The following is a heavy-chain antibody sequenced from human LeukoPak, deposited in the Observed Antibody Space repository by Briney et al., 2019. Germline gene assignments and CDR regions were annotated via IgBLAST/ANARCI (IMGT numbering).Heavy chain of an antibody. CDR3: VRPLDVDY. D-gene: IGHD3-3*01. CDR1: GFTFSNYW. V-gene: IGHV3-74*01. J-gene: IGHJ4*02. Sequence: PGGSLRLSCAASGFTFSNYWMHWVRQAPGKGLVWVSRINKDGGITDYADSVKGRFTISRDNAKNTLYLQMNSLRVENTAVYYFVRPLDVDYWGQGTLVTVSS. CDR2: INKDGGIT.